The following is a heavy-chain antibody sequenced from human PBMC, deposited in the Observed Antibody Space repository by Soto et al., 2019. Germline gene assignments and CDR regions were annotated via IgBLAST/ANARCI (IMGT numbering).Heavy chain of an antibody. Sequence: GGSLRLSCAASGFTFSSYGMHWVRQAPGKGLEWVAVIWYDGSNKYYADSVKGRFTISRDNSKNTLYLQMNSLRAEDTAVYYCARDSSQLWLLGYFDYWGQGTLVTVSS. J-gene: IGHJ4*02. CDR3: ARDSSQLWLLGYFDY. D-gene: IGHD5-18*01. V-gene: IGHV3-33*01. CDR1: GFTFSSYG. CDR2: IWYDGSNK.